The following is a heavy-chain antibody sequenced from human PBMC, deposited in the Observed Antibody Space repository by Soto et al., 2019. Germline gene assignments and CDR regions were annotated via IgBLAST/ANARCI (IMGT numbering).Heavy chain of an antibody. Sequence: SETLSLTCTVSGGSISSYYWSWIRQPPGKGLEWIGYIYYSGSTNYNPSLKSRVTISVDTSKNQFSLKLSSVTAADTAVYYCARDRLYYDILTGYYTSYFDYWGQGTLVTVSS. D-gene: IGHD3-9*01. J-gene: IGHJ4*02. V-gene: IGHV4-59*01. CDR1: GGSISSYY. CDR2: IYYSGST. CDR3: ARDRLYYDILTGYYTSYFDY.